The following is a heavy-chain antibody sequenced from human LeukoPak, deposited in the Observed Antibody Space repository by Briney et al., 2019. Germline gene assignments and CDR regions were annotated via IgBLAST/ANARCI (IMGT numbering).Heavy chain of an antibody. CDR2: GSESGGT. D-gene: IGHD5-18*01. CDR3: ARDHQTAAYYYYGMDV. Sequence: PSEALSLTCAVYGGSLNGHYWSWIRQPPGKGLEWIGEGSESGGTKFNPSLKSRVTISADTSKNQLSLKLSSVTAADTAVYYCARDHQTAAYYYYGMDVWGQGTTVTVSS. J-gene: IGHJ6*02. V-gene: IGHV4-34*01. CDR1: GGSLNGHY.